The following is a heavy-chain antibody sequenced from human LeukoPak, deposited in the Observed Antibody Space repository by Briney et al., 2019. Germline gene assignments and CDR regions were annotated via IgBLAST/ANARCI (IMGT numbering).Heavy chain of an antibody. J-gene: IGHJ4*02. CDR1: GDSIGSGGYY. D-gene: IGHD6-19*01. CDR2: IYYSGST. V-gene: IGHV4-39*07. CDR3: ARDRGSGWYEGDY. Sequence: SKTLSLTCSVSGDSIGSGGYYWGWIRQPPGKGLEWIGSIYYSGSTYYNPSLKSRVTISVDTSKDQFSLKLSSVTAADTAVYYCARDRGSGWYEGDYWGQGTLVTVSS.